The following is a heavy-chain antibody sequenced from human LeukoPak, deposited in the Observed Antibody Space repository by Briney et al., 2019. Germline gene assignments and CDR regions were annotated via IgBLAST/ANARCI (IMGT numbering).Heavy chain of an antibody. Sequence: ASVKVSCKASGGTFISYTISWVRQAPGQGLEWMGRTIPILGIANYAQKFQGRVTITADKSTSTAYMELSSLRSEDTAVYYCARDPLNASSGYPYWGQGTLVTVSS. J-gene: IGHJ4*02. D-gene: IGHD3-22*01. CDR3: ARDPLNASSGYPY. CDR1: GGTFISYT. CDR2: TIPILGIA. V-gene: IGHV1-69*04.